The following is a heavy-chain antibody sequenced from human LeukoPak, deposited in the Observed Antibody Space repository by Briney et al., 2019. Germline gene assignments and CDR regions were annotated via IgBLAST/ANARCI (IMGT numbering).Heavy chain of an antibody. V-gene: IGHV3-23*01. CDR1: GFTFSTYT. CDR2: ISGSGGST. D-gene: IGHD6-13*01. Sequence: GGSLRLSCAASGFTFSTYTMAWVRQAPGGGLEWVSAISGSGGSTYYADSVKGRFTISRDNSKNTLYLQMNSLRAEDTAVYYCAKVGIAAAFSYYFDYWGQGTLVTVSS. J-gene: IGHJ4*02. CDR3: AKVGIAAAFSYYFDY.